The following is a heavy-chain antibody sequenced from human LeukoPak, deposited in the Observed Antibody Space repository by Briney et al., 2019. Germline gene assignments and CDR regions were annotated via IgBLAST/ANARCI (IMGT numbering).Heavy chain of an antibody. J-gene: IGHJ4*02. D-gene: IGHD5-18*01. CDR1: GGSISSSSYC. Sequence: PSETLSLTCTVSGGSISSSSYCWGWIRQPPGKGLEWIGSIYYSGSTYYNPSLKSRVTISVDTSKNQFSLKLSSVTAADTAVYYCARHAVDTAMAAVDYWGQGTLVTVSS. CDR2: IYYSGST. V-gene: IGHV4-39*01. CDR3: ARHAVDTAMAAVDY.